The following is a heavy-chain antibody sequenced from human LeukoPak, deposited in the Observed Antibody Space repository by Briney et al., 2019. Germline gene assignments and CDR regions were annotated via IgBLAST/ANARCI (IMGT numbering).Heavy chain of an antibody. CDR2: ISSTSSTI. V-gene: IGHV3-48*01. Sequence: PGGSLRLSCAASGFTFSSYSMNWVRQAPGKGLEWVSYISSTSSTIYYADSVKGRFTISRDNAKNSLYLQMNSLRAEDTAVYYCARGLSSGYYFPHGYWGQGTLVTVSS. CDR1: GFTFSSYS. J-gene: IGHJ4*02. D-gene: IGHD3-22*01. CDR3: ARGLSSGYYFPHGY.